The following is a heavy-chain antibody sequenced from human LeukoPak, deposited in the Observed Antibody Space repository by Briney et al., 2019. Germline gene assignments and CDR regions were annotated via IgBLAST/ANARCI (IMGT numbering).Heavy chain of an antibody. Sequence: GGSLRLSCAASGFTFSSYEMNWVRQAPGKGLQWVSDISSSGTTIYYADSVKGRFTISRDNAKNSLYLQMNSLRAEDTAVYYCARKYCSTTSYLFDNWGQGTLVTVSS. CDR2: ISSSGTTI. V-gene: IGHV3-48*03. CDR1: GFTFSSYE. J-gene: IGHJ4*02. CDR3: ARKYCSTTSYLFDN. D-gene: IGHD2-2*01.